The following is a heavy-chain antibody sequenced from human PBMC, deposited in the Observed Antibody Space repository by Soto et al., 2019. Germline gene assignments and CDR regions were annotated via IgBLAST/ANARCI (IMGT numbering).Heavy chain of an antibody. CDR2: INPSGGST. V-gene: IGHV1-46*01. Sequence: ASVKVSCKASGYTFTSYYMHWVRQAPGQGLEWMGIINPSGGSTSYAQKFQGRVTMTRDTSTSTVYMELSSLRSEDTAVYYCARDLGYCSGGRCYSYYYYGMDVWGQGTTVTVSS. D-gene: IGHD2-15*01. CDR3: ARDLGYCSGGRCYSYYYYGMDV. J-gene: IGHJ6*02. CDR1: GYTFTSYY.